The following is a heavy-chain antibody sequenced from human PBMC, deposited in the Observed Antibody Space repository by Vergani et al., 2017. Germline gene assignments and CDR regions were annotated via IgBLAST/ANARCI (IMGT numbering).Heavy chain of an antibody. J-gene: IGHJ6*03. CDR3: ARDSPCSTSWYEGGGYYYYYMDV. CDR2: IIPIFGTA. D-gene: IGHD2-2*01. Sequence: QVQLVQSGAEVKKPGSSVKVSCKASGGTFSSYAISWVRQAPGQGLEWMGGIIPIFGTANYAQKFQGRVTITADESTSTAYMELSSLRSEDTAVYYCARDSPCSTSWYEGGGYYYYYMDVWGKGTTVTVSS. V-gene: IGHV1-69*01. CDR1: GGTFSSYA.